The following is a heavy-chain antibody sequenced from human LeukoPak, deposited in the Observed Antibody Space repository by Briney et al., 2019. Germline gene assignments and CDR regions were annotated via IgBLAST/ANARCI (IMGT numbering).Heavy chain of an antibody. J-gene: IGHJ3*02. CDR1: GGSISSYY. D-gene: IGHD3-9*01. CDR2: LSKSGNT. Sequence: SETLSLTCTVFGGSISSYYWSWIRLPPGKGLEWIGYLSKSGNTNYSPSLKSRVTIFGDTSKNQFFLKLSSVTAADTAVYYCARARYVNSFYAFDIWGQGTLVTVSS. V-gene: IGHV4-59*01. CDR3: ARARYVNSFYAFDI.